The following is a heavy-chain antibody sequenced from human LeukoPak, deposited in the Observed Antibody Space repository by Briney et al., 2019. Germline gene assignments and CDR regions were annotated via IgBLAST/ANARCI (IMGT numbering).Heavy chain of an antibody. CDR2: IRSKACGGTT. V-gene: IGHV3-49*03. J-gene: IGHJ5*02. CDR1: GFTFGDYA. CDR3: TRDARPLGSSSWFYNWFDP. D-gene: IGHD6-13*01. Sequence: GGSLRLSCTASGFTFGDYAMSWFRQAPGKGLEWVGFIRSKACGGTTEYAASVKGRFTISRDDSKSIAYLQMNSLKTEDTAVYYCTRDARPLGSSSWFYNWFDPWGQGTLVTVSS.